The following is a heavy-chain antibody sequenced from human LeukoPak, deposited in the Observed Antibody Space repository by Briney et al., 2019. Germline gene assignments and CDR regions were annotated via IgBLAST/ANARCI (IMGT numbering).Heavy chain of an antibody. J-gene: IGHJ6*02. CDR3: ARDRRDGYNSIPYYYYYGMDV. D-gene: IGHD5-24*01. CDR1: GGTFSSYA. V-gene: IGHV1-69*13. Sequence: ASVKVSCKASGGTFSSYAISWVRQAPGRGLEWMGGIIPIFGTANYAQKFQGRVTITADESTSTAYMELSSLRSEDTAVYYCARDRRDGYNSIPYYYYYGMDVWGQGTTVTVSS. CDR2: IIPIFGTA.